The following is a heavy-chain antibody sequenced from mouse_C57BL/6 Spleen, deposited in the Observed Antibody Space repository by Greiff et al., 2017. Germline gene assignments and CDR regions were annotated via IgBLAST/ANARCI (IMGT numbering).Heavy chain of an antibody. V-gene: IGHV1-80*01. CDR2: IYPGDGDT. J-gene: IGHJ2*01. CDR3: ARSAVYYGNYVDY. Sequence: VKLQQSGAELVKPGASVKISCKASGYAFSSYWMNWVKQRPGKGLEWIGQIYPGDGDTNYNGKFKGKATLTADKSSSTAYMQLSSLTSEDSSVDFYARSAVYYGNYVDYWGQGTTLTVSS. D-gene: IGHD2-1*01. CDR1: GYAFSSYW.